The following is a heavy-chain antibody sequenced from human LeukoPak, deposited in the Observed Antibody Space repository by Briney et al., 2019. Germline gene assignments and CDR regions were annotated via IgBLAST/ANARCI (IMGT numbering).Heavy chain of an antibody. CDR2: IYYSGST. Sequence: SETLSLTCTVSGGSISSYYWSWIRQPPGKGLEWIGYIYYSGSTNYNPSLKSRVTLSVDTSKNQFSLKLNSVTAADTAVYYCARDRGYSYGIDYWGQGTLVTVSS. V-gene: IGHV4-59*01. CDR1: GGSISSYY. CDR3: ARDRGYSYGIDY. D-gene: IGHD5-18*01. J-gene: IGHJ4*02.